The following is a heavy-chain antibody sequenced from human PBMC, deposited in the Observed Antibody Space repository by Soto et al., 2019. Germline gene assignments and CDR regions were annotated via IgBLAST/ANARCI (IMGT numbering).Heavy chain of an antibody. CDR2: ISAYNGNT. CDR3: ARKDYYDRTYSFDY. CDR1: GYTFTSYG. D-gene: IGHD3-22*01. V-gene: IGHV1-18*04. J-gene: IGHJ4*02. Sequence: ASVKVSCKASGYTFTSYGISWVRQAPGQGLEWMGWISAYNGNTNYAQKLQGRVTMATDTSTSTAYMELRSLRSDDTAVYYCARKDYYDRTYSFDYWGQGTLVTVSS.